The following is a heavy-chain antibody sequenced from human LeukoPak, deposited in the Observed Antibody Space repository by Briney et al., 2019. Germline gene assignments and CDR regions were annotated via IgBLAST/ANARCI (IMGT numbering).Heavy chain of an antibody. CDR3: ARRLRYFDWLLDY. CDR2: MNPNRGNT. D-gene: IGHD3-9*01. CDR1: GYTFTSYD. V-gene: IGHV1-8*01. Sequence: ASVKVSCKASGYTFTSYDINWVRQATGQGLEWMGWMNPNRGNTGYAQKFQGRVTMTRNTSISTAYMELSSLRSEDTAVYYCARRLRYFDWLLDYWGQGTLVTVSS. J-gene: IGHJ4*02.